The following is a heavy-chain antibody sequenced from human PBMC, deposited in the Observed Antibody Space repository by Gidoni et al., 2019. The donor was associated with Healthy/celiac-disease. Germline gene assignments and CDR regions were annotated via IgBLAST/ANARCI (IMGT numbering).Heavy chain of an antibody. D-gene: IGHD2-2*02. CDR1: GFTFSSYS. V-gene: IGHV3-21*01. CDR3: ARDGGYCSSTSCYRGALDY. CDR2: ISSSSSYI. J-gene: IGHJ4*02. Sequence: EVQLVASGGGLVKPGGSLRLSCAASGFTFSSYSMNWVRQATGKGLEWVAAISSSSSYIYYADSVKGRFTISRDNAKNSLYLQMNSLRAEDTAVYYCARDGGYCSSTSCYRGALDYWGQGTLVTVSS.